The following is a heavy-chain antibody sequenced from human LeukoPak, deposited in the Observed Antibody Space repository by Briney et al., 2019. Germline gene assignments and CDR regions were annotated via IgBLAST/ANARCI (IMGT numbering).Heavy chain of an antibody. CDR3: AKGGAGYCSSTSCLYYFDY. CDR1: GFTFSSYS. V-gene: IGHV3-21*04. J-gene: IGHJ4*02. Sequence: GGSLRLSCAASGFTFSSYSMNWVRQAPGKGLEWVSSISSSSYIYYADSVKGRFTISRDNAKNSLYLQMNSLRAEDTAVYYCAKGGAGYCSSTSCLYYFDYWGQGTLVTVST. CDR2: ISSSSYI. D-gene: IGHD2-2*01.